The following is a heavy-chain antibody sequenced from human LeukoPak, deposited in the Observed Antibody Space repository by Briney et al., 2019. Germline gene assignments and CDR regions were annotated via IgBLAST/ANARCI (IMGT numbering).Heavy chain of an antibody. Sequence: PSETLSLTCTVSGASFSSSAYYWGWIRQPPGKGLDRIGSIYYSGSTYYNPSLKSRVTMSVAKSKNQFSLKLSSVPAADTAVYYCARHAGGIAAAGTRPFDYWGQGTLVTVSS. CDR2: IYYSGST. D-gene: IGHD6-13*01. CDR3: ARHAGGIAAAGTRPFDY. CDR1: GASFSSSAYY. J-gene: IGHJ4*02. V-gene: IGHV4-39*01.